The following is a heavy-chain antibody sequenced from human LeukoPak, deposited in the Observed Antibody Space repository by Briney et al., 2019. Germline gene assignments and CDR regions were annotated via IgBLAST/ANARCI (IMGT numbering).Heavy chain of an antibody. CDR2: IHPGDSDT. Sequence: GESLKISCEGSGYIFTSYWIGWVRQMPGKGLEWMGIIHPGDSDTRYSPPFQGQVTISADKSIRTAYLQWSSLRASDTAMYYCARVLSAFYGMDVWGQGTTVTVSS. CDR1: GYIFTSYW. D-gene: IGHD3-16*01. CDR3: ARVLSAFYGMDV. V-gene: IGHV5-51*01. J-gene: IGHJ6*02.